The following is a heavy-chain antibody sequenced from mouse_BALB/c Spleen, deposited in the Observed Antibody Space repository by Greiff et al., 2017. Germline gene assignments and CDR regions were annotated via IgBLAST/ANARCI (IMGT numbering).Heavy chain of an antibody. D-gene: IGHD1-2*01. CDR1: GYSFTGYF. J-gene: IGHJ4*01. V-gene: IGHV1-37*01. Sequence: VQLQQSGPELVKPGASVKISCKASGYSFTGYFMNWVKQSHGKSLEWIGRINPYNGDTFSNQKFKGKATLTVDKSSSTAHMELLSLTSVDSAVYYCGISPTTATYYYAMDYWGQGASVTVSS. CDR3: GISPTTATYYYAMDY. CDR2: INPYNGDT.